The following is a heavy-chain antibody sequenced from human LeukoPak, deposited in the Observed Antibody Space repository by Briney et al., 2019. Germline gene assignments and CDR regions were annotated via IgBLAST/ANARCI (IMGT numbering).Heavy chain of an antibody. CDR1: GDSISSSSYY. D-gene: IGHD3-22*01. V-gene: IGHV4-39*07. J-gene: IGHJ4*02. CDR3: ARDGYLYYYDSSGYYQTRMYYFDY. Sequence: KPSETLSLTCTVSGDSISSSSYYWGWIRQPPGKGLEWIGSIYYRGSTYYNPSLKSRVTMSVDTSKNQFSLKLSSVTAADTAVYYCARDGYLYYYDSSGYYQTRMYYFDYWGQGTLVTVSS. CDR2: IYYRGST.